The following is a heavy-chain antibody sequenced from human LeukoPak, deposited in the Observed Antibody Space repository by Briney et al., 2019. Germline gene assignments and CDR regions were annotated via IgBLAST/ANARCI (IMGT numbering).Heavy chain of an antibody. CDR1: GFTFDDYA. CDR2: ISWNSGSI. D-gene: IGHD3-9*01. CDR3: ARDLRTPSYDILTGGYYYYGMDV. V-gene: IGHV3-9*01. J-gene: IGHJ6*02. Sequence: GGSLRLSCAAFGFTFDDYAMHWVRQAPGKGLEWVSGISWNSGSIGYADSVKGRFTISRDNAKNSLYLQMNSLRAEDTALYYCARDLRTPSYDILTGGYYYYGMDVWGQGTTVTVSS.